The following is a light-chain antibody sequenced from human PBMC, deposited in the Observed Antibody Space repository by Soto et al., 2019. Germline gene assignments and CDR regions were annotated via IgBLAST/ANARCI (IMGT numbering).Light chain of an antibody. CDR2: KAS. CDR1: HNISSW. Sequence: DIQMTQSPSTLSTSVGDRVTITCRASHNISSWLSWYQQKPGKAPNLLIYKASSLDSGVPSRFSGRGCGKALTLAMYSLERDYFSTYFCERYSASWCTCGQVTK. CDR3: ERYSASWCT. V-gene: IGKV1-5*03. J-gene: IGKJ1*01.